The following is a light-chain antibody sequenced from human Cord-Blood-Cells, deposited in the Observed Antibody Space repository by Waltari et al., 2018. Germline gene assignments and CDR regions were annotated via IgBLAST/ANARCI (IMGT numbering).Light chain of an antibody. Sequence: DIVMTQSPDSLAVSLGERATINCKSSQSGLYSSNNKNYLAWYQHKPGQPPKLLIYWAATREAGVPDRFSGSGSGTDFTLTISRLQAEDVAVYYCQQYYSTPYSFGQGTKLEIK. CDR1: QSGLYSSNNKNY. V-gene: IGKV4-1*01. J-gene: IGKJ2*03. CDR2: WAA. CDR3: QQYYSTPYS.